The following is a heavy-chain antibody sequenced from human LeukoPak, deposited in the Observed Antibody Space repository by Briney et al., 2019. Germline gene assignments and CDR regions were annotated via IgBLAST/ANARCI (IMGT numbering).Heavy chain of an antibody. D-gene: IGHD2-15*01. Sequence: GRPLRLSCAASGFTFSSYGMHWVRQAPGKGLEWVAVIWYDGSNKYYADSVKGRFTISRDNSKNTLYLQMNSLRAEDTAVYYCARGGFGENCSGGSCYGDYWGQGTLVTVSS. CDR1: GFTFSSYG. CDR3: ARGGFGENCSGGSCYGDY. CDR2: IWYDGSNK. V-gene: IGHV3-33*01. J-gene: IGHJ4*02.